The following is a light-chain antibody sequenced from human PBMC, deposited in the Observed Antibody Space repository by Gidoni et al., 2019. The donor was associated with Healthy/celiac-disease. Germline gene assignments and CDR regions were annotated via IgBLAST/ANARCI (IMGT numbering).Light chain of an antibody. Sequence: EIVMTQSPATLSVSPGERATLSCRASQSVSSNLAWYQQKPGQAPRLLIYGASTRATGIPARFSGSGSGTELTLTISSLQSEDFAVYYCQQYNNWTPLTFGQGTKLEIK. CDR1: QSVSSN. CDR2: GAS. CDR3: QQYNNWTPLT. V-gene: IGKV3-15*01. J-gene: IGKJ2*01.